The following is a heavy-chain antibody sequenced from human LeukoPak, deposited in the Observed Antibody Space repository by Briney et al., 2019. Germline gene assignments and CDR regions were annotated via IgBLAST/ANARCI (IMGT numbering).Heavy chain of an antibody. CDR1: GGSISSGSYY. CDR2: IYTSGST. V-gene: IGHV4-61*02. J-gene: IGHJ4*02. CDR3: ARLFYGSGSYYNQRHQSPFDY. D-gene: IGHD3-10*01. Sequence: SETLSLTCTVSGGSISSGSYYWSWIRQPAGKGLEWIGRIYTSGSTNYNPSLKSRVTISADTSKIQLSLKLSSVTAADTAVYYCARLFYGSGSYYNQRHQSPFDYWGQGTLVTVSS.